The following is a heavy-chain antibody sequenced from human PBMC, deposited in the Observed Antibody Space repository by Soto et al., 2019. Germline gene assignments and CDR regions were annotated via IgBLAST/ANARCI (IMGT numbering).Heavy chain of an antibody. CDR2: ISGSGGST. Sequence: EVQLLASGGGLVQPGGSLRLSCAASGFTFSSYAMSWVRQAPGKGLEWVSAISGSGGSTYYADSVKGRFTISRDNSKNTLYLQINSLRAEDTAVYYCAKDLDSSSRYFDYWGQGTLVTVSS. J-gene: IGHJ4*02. CDR3: AKDLDSSSRYFDY. D-gene: IGHD6-13*01. CDR1: GFTFSSYA. V-gene: IGHV3-23*01.